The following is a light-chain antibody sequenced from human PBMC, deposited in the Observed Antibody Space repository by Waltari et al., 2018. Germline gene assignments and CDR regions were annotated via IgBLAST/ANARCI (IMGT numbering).Light chain of an antibody. CDR2: EYV. V-gene: IGLV2-8*01. Sequence: QSALTQPPSASGSPGQSVTISCTGSSNGVGDYSHVGWYQHRPGSAPNPVIYEYVVRPSGVAYRFSGSTSGNTAYLAVSGLQAEDEGDYYCCSSVGGKTYVFGAGTKVTVL. CDR3: CSSVGGKTYV. J-gene: IGLJ1*01. CDR1: SNGVGDYSH.